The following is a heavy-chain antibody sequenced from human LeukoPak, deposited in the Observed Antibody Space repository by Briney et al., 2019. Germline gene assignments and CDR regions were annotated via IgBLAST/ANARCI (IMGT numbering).Heavy chain of an antibody. CDR1: GYTFTSYA. Sequence: ASVKVSCKASGYTFTSYAMNWARQAPGQGLEWMGWINTNTGNPTYAQGFTGRFVFSLDTSVSTAYLQISSLKAEDTAVYYCARGGYDSSGYLEYYFDYWGQGTLVTVSS. J-gene: IGHJ4*02. V-gene: IGHV7-4-1*02. D-gene: IGHD3-22*01. CDR2: INTNTGNP. CDR3: ARGGYDSSGYLEYYFDY.